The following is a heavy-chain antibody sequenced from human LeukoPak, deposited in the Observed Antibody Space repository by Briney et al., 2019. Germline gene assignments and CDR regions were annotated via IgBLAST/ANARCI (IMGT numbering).Heavy chain of an antibody. V-gene: IGHV1-18*01. J-gene: IGHJ4*02. CDR1: GYTFTTYG. CDR2: ISTYNGNT. Sequence: ASVKVSCKAPGYTFTTYGLSWVRQAPGQGLEWMGWISTYNGNTHYAQKLQGRVTMTTDTSTSTAYMELSSLRSEDTAVYYCARGKKGLRGVIYYWGQGTLVTVSS. CDR3: ARGKKGLRGVIYY. D-gene: IGHD3-10*01.